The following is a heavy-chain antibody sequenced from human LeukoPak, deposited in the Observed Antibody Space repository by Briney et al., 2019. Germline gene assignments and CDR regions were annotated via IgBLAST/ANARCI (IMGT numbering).Heavy chain of an antibody. V-gene: IGHV4-34*01. CDR2: INHSGST. J-gene: IGHJ1*01. D-gene: IGHD1-26*01. CDR1: GGSFSGYY. CDR3: ARGYGSYYNYFQH. Sequence: KPSETLSLTCAVYGGSFSGYYWSWIRQPPGKGLEWIGEINHSGSTNYNPSLKSRVTISVDTSKNQFSLKLSSVTAADTAVYYCARGYGSYYNYFQHWGQGTLVTVSS.